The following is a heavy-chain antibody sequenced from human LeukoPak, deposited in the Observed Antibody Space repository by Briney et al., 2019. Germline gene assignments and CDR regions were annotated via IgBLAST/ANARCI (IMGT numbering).Heavy chain of an antibody. J-gene: IGHJ4*02. Sequence: GESLKISCKGSGYSFTSYWIGWVRQMPGKGLEWMGIIYPGDSDTRYSPSFQGQVTISADKSISTAYLQWSSLKASDTAMYYCARAYYYGSGSSNIPHFGYWGQGTLVTVSS. CDR3: ARAYYYGSGSSNIPHFGY. V-gene: IGHV5-51*01. D-gene: IGHD3-10*01. CDR2: IYPGDSDT. CDR1: GYSFTSYW.